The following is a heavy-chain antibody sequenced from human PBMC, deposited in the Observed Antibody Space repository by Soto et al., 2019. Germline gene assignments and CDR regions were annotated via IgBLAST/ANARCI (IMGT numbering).Heavy chain of an antibody. CDR1: GGSMSSYF. Sequence: SETLSLTCTVSGGSMSSYFWSWIRQPPGKGLEWIGYFHYSGSTNYNPSLKSRVTISVDTSKNQFSLIVSSVTAAGTAVYYCARRSGYCSGGSCYVAFDIWGQGTVVTVSS. CDR2: FHYSGST. J-gene: IGHJ3*02. CDR3: ARRSGYCSGGSCYVAFDI. D-gene: IGHD2-15*01. V-gene: IGHV4-59*08.